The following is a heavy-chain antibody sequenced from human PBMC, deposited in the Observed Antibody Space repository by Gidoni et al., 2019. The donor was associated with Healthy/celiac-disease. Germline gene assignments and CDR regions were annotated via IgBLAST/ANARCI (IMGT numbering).Heavy chain of an antibody. CDR3: AKRWDLFDY. J-gene: IGHJ4*02. CDR2: IRGSGGST. Sequence: EVQLLESGGGLVQPGGSLSLSCAASGFTFSSYAISWVRQASGKGLEWISAIRGSGGSTYYADSVKGRFNISRDNSKNTLYLQMNSLRAEDTAVYYCAKRWDLFDYWGQGTLVTVSS. V-gene: IGHV3-23*01. CDR1: GFTFSSYA. D-gene: IGHD1-26*01.